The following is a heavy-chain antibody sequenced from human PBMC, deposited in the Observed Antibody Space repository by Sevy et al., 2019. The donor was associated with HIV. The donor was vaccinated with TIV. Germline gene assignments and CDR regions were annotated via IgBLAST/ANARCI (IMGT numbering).Heavy chain of an antibody. V-gene: IGHV5-10-1*01. Sequence: GESLKISCKGSGYSFTSYWISWVRQMPGKGLEWTGRIDPSDSYTNYSPPFQGHVTISADKSIITAYLQCSSLKASDTAMYYCARDYYDSSGYLRGVDAFDIWGQGTMVTVSS. CDR1: GYSFTSYW. D-gene: IGHD3-22*01. CDR3: ARDYYDSSGYLRGVDAFDI. J-gene: IGHJ3*02. CDR2: IDPSDSYT.